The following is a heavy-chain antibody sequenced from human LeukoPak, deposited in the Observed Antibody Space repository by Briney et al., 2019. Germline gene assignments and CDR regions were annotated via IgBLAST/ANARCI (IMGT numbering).Heavy chain of an antibody. Sequence: GGSLRLSCAASGFTFSSYAMSWVRQAPGKGLEWVSYISSSGSTIYYADSVKGRFTISRDNAKNSLYLQMNSLRAEDTAVYYCARDPYYSGYYYFDYWGQGTLVTVSS. CDR2: ISSSGSTI. CDR3: ARDPYYSGYYYFDY. CDR1: GFTFSSYA. D-gene: IGHD3-22*01. J-gene: IGHJ4*02. V-gene: IGHV3-48*03.